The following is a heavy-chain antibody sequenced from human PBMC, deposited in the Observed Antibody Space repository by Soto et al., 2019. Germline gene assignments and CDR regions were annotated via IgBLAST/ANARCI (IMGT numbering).Heavy chain of an antibody. Sequence: QVQLVQSGAAVKKPGSSGNVSCQASGGTFSSYALSWVRQAPGQGLEWMGGIIPIFGTANYAQKFQGRVTITADESTSTAYMDLSSLRSEDTAVYYCARAPRYHIGLILYAIPDAFDIWGQGTIVTVSS. CDR2: IIPIFGTA. J-gene: IGHJ3*02. CDR1: GGTFSSYA. D-gene: IGHD2-8*01. V-gene: IGHV1-69*01. CDR3: ARAPRYHIGLILYAIPDAFDI.